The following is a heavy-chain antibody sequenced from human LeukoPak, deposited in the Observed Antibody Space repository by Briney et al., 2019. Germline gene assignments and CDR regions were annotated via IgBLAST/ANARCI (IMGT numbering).Heavy chain of an antibody. D-gene: IGHD1-7*01. CDR3: ARSTNYYFDY. CDR2: IYSGGNT. Sequence: GGSLRLSCAASGFTFSSNWMHWVRQAPGKGLEWVSLIYSGGNTYYADSVKGRFTISRDNSKNTLYLQMNSLRAEDTAVYYCARSTNYYFDYWGQGTLVTVSS. J-gene: IGHJ4*02. CDR1: GFTFSSNW. V-gene: IGHV3-53*01.